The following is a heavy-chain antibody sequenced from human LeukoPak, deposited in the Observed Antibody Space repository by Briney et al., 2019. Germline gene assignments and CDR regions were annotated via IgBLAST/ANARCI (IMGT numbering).Heavy chain of an antibody. J-gene: IGHJ4*02. V-gene: IGHV3-33*01. CDR1: GFTFSSYG. CDR3: XXXXXXXCSGGSCYSGESDY. CDR2: IWYDGSNK. Sequence: GRSLRLSCAASGFTFSSYGMHWVRQAPGKGLEWVAVIWYDGSNKYYADSVKGRFTIPRDNSKNTLYLQMNSLRAEDTAVYYXXXXXXXXCSGGSCYSGESDYWGQGTLVTVSS. D-gene: IGHD2-15*01.